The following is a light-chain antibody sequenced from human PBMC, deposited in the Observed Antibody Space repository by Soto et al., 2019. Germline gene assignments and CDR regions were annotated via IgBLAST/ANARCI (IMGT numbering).Light chain of an antibody. V-gene: IGKV1-5*01. CDR2: DAS. CDR1: QSISSW. CDR3: QQFIFYPLT. Sequence: DILMTQSTSTLSASVGDRVTITCRASQSISSWLAWYQQKPGKAPKLLIYDASSLESGVPSRFSGSGSGTEFTLTISSLQPEDFATYCCQQFIFYPLTFGQETKVEFK. J-gene: IGKJ1*01.